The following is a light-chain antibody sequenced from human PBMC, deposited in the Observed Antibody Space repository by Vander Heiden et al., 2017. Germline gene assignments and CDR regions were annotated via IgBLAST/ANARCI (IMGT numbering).Light chain of an antibody. J-gene: IGLJ3*02. V-gene: IGLV1-47*01. Sequence: SVLTQPPSASGTPGQRVTISCSGSSSNIGSNYVYWYQQRPGTAPKLLIYRNNQRPSGVPDRFSGSKPGTSASLAISGLRSEDEADYYCAAWDDSLVWVFGGGTKLTVL. CDR2: RNN. CDR1: SSNIGSNY. CDR3: AAWDDSLVWV.